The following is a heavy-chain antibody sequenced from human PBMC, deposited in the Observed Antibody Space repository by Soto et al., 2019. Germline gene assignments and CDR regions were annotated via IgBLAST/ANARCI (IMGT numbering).Heavy chain of an antibody. CDR1: GVSFSDYY. CDR2: INHSGST. D-gene: IGHD3-10*01. Sequence: SETLSLTCAVYGVSFSDYYWTWIRQPPGKGLEWIGEINHSGSTYYNPSLNSRVTMAVDTSKNQFSLTLSSVTAADTAVYSCARATSYYGSGSSPLFDYWGRGILVTVSS. J-gene: IGHJ4*02. V-gene: IGHV4-34*01. CDR3: ARATSYYGSGSSPLFDY.